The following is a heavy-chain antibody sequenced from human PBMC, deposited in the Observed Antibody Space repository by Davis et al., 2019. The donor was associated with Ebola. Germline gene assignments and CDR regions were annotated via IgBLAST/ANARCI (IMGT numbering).Heavy chain of an antibody. CDR1: GGSFSGYY. V-gene: IGHV4-34*01. J-gene: IGHJ5*02. D-gene: IGHD1-1*01. CDR2: INHSGST. CDR3: ARGARNERNWFDP. Sequence: MPSETLSLTCAVYGGSFSGYYWSWIRQPPGKGLEWIGEINHSGSTNYNPSLKSRVTISVDTSKNQFSLKLSSVTAADTAVYYCARGARNERNWFDPWGQGTLVTVSS.